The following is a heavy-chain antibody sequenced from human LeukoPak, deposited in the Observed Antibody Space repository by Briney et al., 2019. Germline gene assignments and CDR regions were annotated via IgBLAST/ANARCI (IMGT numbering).Heavy chain of an antibody. CDR2: INLSGGST. Sequence: ASVKVSCKASGYTFTSYFMHWVRQAPGHGLEWMGIINLSGGSTTYAQEFQGRVTMARDTSTSTVYMELSSLRSENTAVYYCARGTSFSSSSDYWGQGTLVTVSS. CDR3: ARGTSFSSSSDY. J-gene: IGHJ4*02. D-gene: IGHD6-6*01. CDR1: GYTFTSYF. V-gene: IGHV1-46*01.